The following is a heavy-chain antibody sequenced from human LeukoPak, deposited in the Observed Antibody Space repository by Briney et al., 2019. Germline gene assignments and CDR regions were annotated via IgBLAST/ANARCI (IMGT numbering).Heavy chain of an antibody. CDR3: ARDLFYSVSGTYYNVGRVFNY. CDR1: GFTVSSNY. Sequence: GGSLRLSCAASGFTVSSNYMSWVRQAPGKGLGWVSVIYSGGSTYYADSVKGRFTISRDNSKNTLYLQMNSLRAEDTAVYYCARDLFYSVSGTYYNVGRVFNYWGQGTLVTVSS. CDR2: IYSGGST. J-gene: IGHJ4*02. V-gene: IGHV3-53*01. D-gene: IGHD3-10*01.